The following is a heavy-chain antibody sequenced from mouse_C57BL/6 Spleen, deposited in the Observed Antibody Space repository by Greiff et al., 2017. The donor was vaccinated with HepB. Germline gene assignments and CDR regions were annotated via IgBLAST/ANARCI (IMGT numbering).Heavy chain of an antibody. D-gene: IGHD1-1*02. J-gene: IGHJ1*03. Sequence: VQRVESGAELARPGASVKMSCKASGYTFTSYTMHWVKQRPGQGLEWIGYINPSSGYTKYNQKFKDKATLTADKSSSTAYMQLSSLTSEDSAVYYCARWDGDWYFDVWGTGTTVTVSS. CDR3: ARWDGDWYFDV. CDR1: GYTFTSYT. CDR2: INPSSGYT. V-gene: IGHV1-4*01.